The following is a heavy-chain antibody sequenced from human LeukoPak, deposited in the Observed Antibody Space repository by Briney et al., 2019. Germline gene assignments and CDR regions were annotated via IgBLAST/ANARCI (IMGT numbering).Heavy chain of an antibody. D-gene: IGHD6-19*01. Sequence: PSETLSLTRAVSGYSISSGYYWGWIRQPPGKGLEWIGSIYHSGSTYYNPSLKSRVTISVDTSKNQFSLKLSSVTAADTAVYYCARESFSSGWYLPRPYYFDYWGQGTLVTVSS. J-gene: IGHJ4*02. CDR2: IYHSGST. CDR3: ARESFSSGWYLPRPYYFDY. V-gene: IGHV4-38-2*02. CDR1: GYSISSGYY.